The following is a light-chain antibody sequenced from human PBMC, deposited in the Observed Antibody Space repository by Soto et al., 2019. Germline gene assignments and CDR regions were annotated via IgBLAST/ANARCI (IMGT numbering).Light chain of an antibody. J-gene: IGLJ1*01. CDR3: GTWDSSLSYV. CDR1: SSNIGNNY. Sequence: QSVLTQPTSVSAAPGQKVTISCSGSSSNIGNNYVSWYQQLPGTAPKLLIYENNKRPSGIPDRFSGSKSGTSATLGITGLQTGDEADYYCGTWDSSLSYVFGTGTKLTVL. V-gene: IGLV1-51*02. CDR2: ENN.